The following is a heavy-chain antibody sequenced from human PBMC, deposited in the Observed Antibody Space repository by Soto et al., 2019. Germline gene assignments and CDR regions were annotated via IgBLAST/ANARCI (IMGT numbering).Heavy chain of an antibody. CDR1: GGSFSGYY. V-gene: IGHV4-34*01. J-gene: IGHJ4*02. CDR3: ARSVGYSSGWPDY. Sequence: QVQLQQWGAGLLKPSETLSLTCAVYGGSFSGYYWGWIRQPPGKGLEWIGEINHSGSTNYNPSLKSRVTISVDTSKNQFSLKLSSVTAADTAVYYCARSVGYSSGWPDYWGQGTLVTVSS. CDR2: INHSGST. D-gene: IGHD6-19*01.